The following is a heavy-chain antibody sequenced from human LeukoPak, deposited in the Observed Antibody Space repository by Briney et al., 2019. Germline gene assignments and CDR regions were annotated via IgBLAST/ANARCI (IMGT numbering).Heavy chain of an antibody. CDR3: ARVSPAAKNLDY. CDR1: GYTFTSYG. Sequence: ASVKVSCKASGYTFTSYGITWVRQAPGQGLEWMGWISAYNGNTKYVQKLQGRVTMTTDTSTSTAYMELRSLRSEDTAVYYCARVSPAAKNLDYWGQGTLVTVSS. V-gene: IGHV1-18*01. CDR2: ISAYNGNT. D-gene: IGHD6-13*01. J-gene: IGHJ4*02.